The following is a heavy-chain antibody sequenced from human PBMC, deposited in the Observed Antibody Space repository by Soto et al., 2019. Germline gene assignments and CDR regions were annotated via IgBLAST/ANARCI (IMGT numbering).Heavy chain of an antibody. J-gene: IGHJ4*02. D-gene: IGHD6-13*01. CDR2: IYHSGST. V-gene: IGHV4-30-2*02. CDR1: GGSISSGGYS. CDR3: AIEMLSCSWYYPLILDY. Sequence: PSETLSLTCAVSGGSISSGGYSWTWIRQPPGKGLEWVGYIYHSGSTYYNPSLKSRVTISVDRSKNQFSLKLSSVTAADTAVYYCAIEMLSCSWYYPLILDYLRQGTLVTVSS.